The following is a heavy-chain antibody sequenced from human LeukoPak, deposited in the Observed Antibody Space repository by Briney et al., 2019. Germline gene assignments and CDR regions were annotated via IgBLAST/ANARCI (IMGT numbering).Heavy chain of an antibody. V-gene: IGHV3-73*01. D-gene: IGHD1-26*01. J-gene: IGHJ4*02. CDR2: IRSKPQSYAT. CDR1: GFTFSDSA. Sequence: PGGSLRLSCAASGFTFSDSAIHWVRQASGKGLEWVGRIRSKPQSYATAYDESLKGRFTISRDDSKNTAYLQMSGLKIEDTAVYYCTRVGPSTVVDYWGQGTQVTVSS. CDR3: TRVGPSTVVDY.